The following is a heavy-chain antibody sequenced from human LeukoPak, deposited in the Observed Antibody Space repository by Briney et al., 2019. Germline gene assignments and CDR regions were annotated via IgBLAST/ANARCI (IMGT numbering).Heavy chain of an antibody. Sequence: GGSLRLSCAASGFTFSSYGVHWVRQTPGKGLECVAFIRYDGGNQYYTDSVMGRFTISRDNSKNTIYLQMNSLRAEDTAVYYCAKDLRSRIAAAGAPDYWGQGTLVTVSS. J-gene: IGHJ4*02. CDR2: IRYDGGNQ. D-gene: IGHD6-13*01. V-gene: IGHV3-30*02. CDR1: GFTFSSYG. CDR3: AKDLRSRIAAAGAPDY.